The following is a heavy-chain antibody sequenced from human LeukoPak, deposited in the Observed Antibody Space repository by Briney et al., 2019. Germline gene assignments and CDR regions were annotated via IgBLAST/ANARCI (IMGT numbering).Heavy chain of an antibody. J-gene: IGHJ6*02. CDR2: IDHSGST. CDR1: GGSISSGGYS. V-gene: IGHV4-30-2*01. CDR3: ARAVTLLYYGMDV. D-gene: IGHD3-16*02. Sequence: SQTLSLTCAASGGSISSGGYSWSWIRQPPGQGLEWIGNIDHSGSTYYNPSLESLVTISVDRSKNQFSLKISSVAAATTAEYYCARAVTLLYYGMDVWGQGTTVTVSS.